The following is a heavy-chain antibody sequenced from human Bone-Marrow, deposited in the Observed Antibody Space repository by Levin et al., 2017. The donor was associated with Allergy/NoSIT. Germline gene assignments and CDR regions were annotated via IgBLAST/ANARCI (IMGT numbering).Heavy chain of an antibody. D-gene: IGHD7-27*01. CDR1: GGPITSYY. CDR2: IYYTGST. V-gene: IGHV4-59*01. J-gene: IGHJ4*02. Sequence: SETLSLTCTVSGGPITSYYWSWIRQSPGKGLEWIGYIYYTGSTTYNPSFESRLSMSVDTYKNQFSLSLSSVTAADTAVYYCARDATGDFDYWGQGILVTVSS. CDR3: ARDATGDFDY.